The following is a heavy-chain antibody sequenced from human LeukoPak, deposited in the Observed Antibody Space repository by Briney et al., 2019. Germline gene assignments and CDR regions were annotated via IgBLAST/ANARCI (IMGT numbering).Heavy chain of an antibody. CDR1: GFTFSSYT. CDR3: ARATYSYALDAFDI. J-gene: IGHJ3*02. CDR2: ISSSRSYI. Sequence: PGGSLRLSCAASGFTFSSYTMNWVRQAPGKGLEWVSSISSSRSYIYYADSVKGRFTISRDNAKNSLYLQMNSLRAEDTAVYYCARATYSYALDAFDIWGQGTMVTVSS. D-gene: IGHD5-18*01. V-gene: IGHV3-21*01.